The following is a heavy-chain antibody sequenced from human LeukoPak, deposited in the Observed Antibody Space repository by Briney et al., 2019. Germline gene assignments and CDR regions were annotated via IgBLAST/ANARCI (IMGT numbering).Heavy chain of an antibody. V-gene: IGHV1-2*02. D-gene: IGHD5-12*01. CDR2: INPNSGYT. Sequence: ASVKVSCKASGYTFTGYYLHWVRQAPGQGLEWMGWINPNSGYTNYAQKFQGRVTMTRDTSISTGYMELSRLRSDDTAVYYCARDRVDSVRGYSGYDLECWGQGTLVTVPS. CDR1: GYTFTGYY. CDR3: ARDRVDSVRGYSGYDLEC. J-gene: IGHJ4*02.